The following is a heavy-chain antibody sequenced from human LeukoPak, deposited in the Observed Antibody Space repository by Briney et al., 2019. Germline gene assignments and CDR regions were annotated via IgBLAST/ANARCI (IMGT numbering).Heavy chain of an antibody. J-gene: IGHJ4*02. CDR2: ISYDGSNK. V-gene: IGHV3-30-3*01. Sequence: PGGSRRLSCAASGFTFSSYAMHWVRQAPGKGLEWVAVISYDGSNKYYADSVKGRFTISRDNSKNTLYLQMNSLRAEDTAVYYCARTTNYDSSGYYDPPFDYWGQGTLVTVSS. D-gene: IGHD3-22*01. CDR3: ARTTNYDSSGYYDPPFDY. CDR1: GFTFSSYA.